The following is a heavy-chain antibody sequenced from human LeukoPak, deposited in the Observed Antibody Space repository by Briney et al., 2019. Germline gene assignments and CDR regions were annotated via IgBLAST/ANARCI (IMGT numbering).Heavy chain of an antibody. CDR1: GGSISSSSYY. Sequence: SETLSLTCTVSGGSISSSSYYWGWIRQPPGKGLEWIGSIYYSGSIYYNPSLKSRVTISVDTSKNQFSLKLSSVTAADTAVYYCARRPVKTTTAADAFDIWGQGTMVTVSS. CDR3: ARRPVKTTTAADAFDI. J-gene: IGHJ3*02. V-gene: IGHV4-39*01. CDR2: IYYSGSI. D-gene: IGHD1-7*01.